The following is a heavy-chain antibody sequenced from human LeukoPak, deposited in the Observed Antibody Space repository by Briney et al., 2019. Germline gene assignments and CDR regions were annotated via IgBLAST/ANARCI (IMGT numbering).Heavy chain of an antibody. CDR1: GGSISSGGYY. Sequence: PSQTLSLTCTVSGGSISSGGYYWSWIRQPPGKGLEWIGYIYHSGSTCYNPSLKSRVTISVDRSKNQFSLKLSSVTAADTAVYYCARDPEDIVVVPAAKNAFDIWGQGTMVTVSS. D-gene: IGHD2-2*01. CDR2: IYHSGST. CDR3: ARDPEDIVVVPAAKNAFDI. J-gene: IGHJ3*02. V-gene: IGHV4-30-2*01.